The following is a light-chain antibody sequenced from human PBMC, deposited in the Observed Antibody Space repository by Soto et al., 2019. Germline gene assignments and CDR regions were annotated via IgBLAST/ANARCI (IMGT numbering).Light chain of an antibody. J-gene: IGLJ1*01. Sequence: QSALTQPASVSGFPGRSITISCTGTSSDVGGYHYVSWYQPHPGKAPKLMIYDVFNRPSGVSKRFSGSKSGNTASLTISGLQAEDEADYYCNSYTSRSSGVFGTGTKVTVL. CDR3: NSYTSRSSGV. V-gene: IGLV2-14*01. CDR1: SSDVGGYHY. CDR2: DVF.